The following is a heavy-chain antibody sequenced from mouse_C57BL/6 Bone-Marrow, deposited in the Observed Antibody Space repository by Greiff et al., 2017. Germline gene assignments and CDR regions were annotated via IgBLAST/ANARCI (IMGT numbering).Heavy chain of an antibody. V-gene: IGHV1-5*01. J-gene: IGHJ4*01. Sequence: VQLQQSGTVLARPGASVKMSCKTSGYTFTSYWMHWVKQRPGQGLEWIGAIYPGNSDTSYNQKFKGKAKLTAVTSASTAYMELSSLTNEDSAVYYCTREVSSGYVGSYAMDYWGQVTSVTVSS. CDR3: TREVSSGYVGSYAMDY. CDR1: GYTFTSYW. D-gene: IGHD3-2*02. CDR2: IYPGNSDT.